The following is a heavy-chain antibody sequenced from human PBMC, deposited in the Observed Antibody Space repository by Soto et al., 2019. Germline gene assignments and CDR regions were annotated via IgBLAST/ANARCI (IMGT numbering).Heavy chain of an antibody. D-gene: IGHD5-18*01. CDR3: ARDLRGYSYGSYYYYGMDV. Sequence: SETLSLTCTVSGGSISSYYWSWIRQPPGKGLEWIGYIYYSGSTNYNPSLKSRVTISVDTSKNQFSLKLSSVTAADTAVYYCARDLRGYSYGSYYYYGMDVWGQGTTVTVSS. V-gene: IGHV4-59*01. CDR2: IYYSGST. J-gene: IGHJ6*02. CDR1: GGSISSYY.